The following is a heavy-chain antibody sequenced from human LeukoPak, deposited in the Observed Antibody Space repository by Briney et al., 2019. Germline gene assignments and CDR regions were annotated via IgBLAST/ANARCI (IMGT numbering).Heavy chain of an antibody. CDR1: GGTFSSYA. CDR3: ARDYCSSISCYACPFF. D-gene: IGHD2-2*01. V-gene: IGHV1-46*01. CDR2: INPSGGST. Sequence: ASVKVSCKASGGTFSSYAISWVRQAPGQGLEWMGIINPSGGSTSYAQKFQGRVTMTRDTSTSTVYMELSSLRSEDTAVYYCARDYCSSISCYACPFFWGQGTLVTVFS. J-gene: IGHJ4*02.